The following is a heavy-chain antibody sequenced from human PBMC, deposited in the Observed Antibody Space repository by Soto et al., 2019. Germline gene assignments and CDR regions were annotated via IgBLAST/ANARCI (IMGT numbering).Heavy chain of an antibody. CDR1: GFSIRDYW. CDR2: INGDASST. V-gene: IGHV3-74*01. Sequence: PGGSLRLSCEASGFSIRDYWMHWVRQAPGEGLVWVSCINGDASSTTYADSVKGRFTISRDDAKNTVYLQMTSLRAEDTAVYFCARDRSYAMEVWGQGTRVPVSS. CDR3: ARDRSYAMEV. J-gene: IGHJ6*02.